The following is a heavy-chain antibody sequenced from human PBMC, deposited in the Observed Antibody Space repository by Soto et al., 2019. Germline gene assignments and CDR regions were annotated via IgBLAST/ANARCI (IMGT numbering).Heavy chain of an antibody. CDR1: GFTFTTYW. J-gene: IGHJ4*02. CDR3: ASPRVGY. Sequence: EVQLVESGGGLVQPGGSLRLSCAASGFTFTTYWMSWVRQAPWKGLERVATMNQDGTEKSYVESVKGRFTISRDNAKNSLYLQMNSLRAEETALYFCASPRVGYWGQGTLVTVSS. CDR2: MNQDGTEK. D-gene: IGHD1-26*01. V-gene: IGHV3-7*01.